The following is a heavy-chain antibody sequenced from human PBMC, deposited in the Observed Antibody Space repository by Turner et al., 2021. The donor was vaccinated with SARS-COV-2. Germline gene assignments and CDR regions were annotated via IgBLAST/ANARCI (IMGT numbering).Heavy chain of an antibody. V-gene: IGHV3-30*18. CDR3: AKGPFFDY. CDR1: GFTFSHYA. J-gene: IGHJ4*02. CDR2: ISYDGSEK. Sequence: QVQLVASGGGVVQPGRSLRLSCAASGFTFSHYAIHWVRQAPGKGLEWVAVISYDGSEKFYADSVKGRFTISRDNSKNTLYLQMNSLRPEETAVYYCAKGPFFDYWGQGTLVTVS.